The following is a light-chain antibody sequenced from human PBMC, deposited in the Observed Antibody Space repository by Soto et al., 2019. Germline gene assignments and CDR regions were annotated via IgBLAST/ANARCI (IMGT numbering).Light chain of an antibody. CDR3: SSYTSGGTLV. CDR1: STDVGAYDY. V-gene: IGLV2-14*01. Sequence: QPVLTQPASVSGSPGQSITVSCTGTSTDVGAYDYVSWYQQYPGKAPKLMIYEVSNRPSGVSNRFSGSKSGNTASLAISGLQAEDEADYYCSSYTSGGTLVFGGGTKLTVL. J-gene: IGLJ2*01. CDR2: EVS.